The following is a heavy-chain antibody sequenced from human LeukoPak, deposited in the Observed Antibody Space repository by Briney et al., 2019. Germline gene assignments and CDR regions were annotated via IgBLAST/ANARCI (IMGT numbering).Heavy chain of an antibody. CDR3: ARDSAAGRIGWFDP. V-gene: IGHV4-39*07. Sequence: SETLSLTCTVSGGSISSSSYYWGWIRQPPGKGLEWIGSIYYSGSTYYNPSLKSRVTISVDTSKNQFSLKLSSVTAADTAVYYCARDSAAGRIGWFDPWGQGTLVTVSS. CDR1: GGSISSSSYY. CDR2: IYYSGST. D-gene: IGHD6-13*01. J-gene: IGHJ5*02.